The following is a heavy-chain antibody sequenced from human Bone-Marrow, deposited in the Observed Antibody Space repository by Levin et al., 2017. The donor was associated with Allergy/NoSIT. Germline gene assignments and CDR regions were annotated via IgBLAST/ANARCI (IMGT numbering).Heavy chain of an antibody. Sequence: GGSLRLSCAASGFTFSSYEMNWVRQAPGKGLEWVSYISSSGSTIYYADSVKGRFTISRDNAKNSLYLQMNSLRAEDTAVYYCAREDIVVVPAAPTYYMDVWGKGTTVTVSS. V-gene: IGHV3-48*03. CDR3: AREDIVVVPAAPTYYMDV. J-gene: IGHJ6*03. D-gene: IGHD2-2*01. CDR2: ISSSGSTI. CDR1: GFTFSSYE.